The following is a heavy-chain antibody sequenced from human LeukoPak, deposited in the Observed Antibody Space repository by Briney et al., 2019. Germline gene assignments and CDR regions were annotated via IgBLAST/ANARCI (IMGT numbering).Heavy chain of an antibody. J-gene: IGHJ6*02. V-gene: IGHV3-15*01. CDR3: ATDLMDV. CDR2: IKSNTAGGTT. CDR1: DFTFDSAW. Sequence: PGGSLRLSCAASDFTFDSAWMSWVRQAPGKGLEWVGRIKSNTAGGTTEYAAPVKARFTIPRDDSKNTLYLQMNSLKPEDTAVYYCATDLMDVWGQGTTVTVSS.